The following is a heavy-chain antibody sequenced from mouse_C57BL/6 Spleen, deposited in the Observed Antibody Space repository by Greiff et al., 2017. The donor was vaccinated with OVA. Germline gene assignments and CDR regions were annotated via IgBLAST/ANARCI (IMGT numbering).Heavy chain of an antibody. V-gene: IGHV5-17*01. D-gene: IGHD4-1*01. CDR2: ISSGSSTI. CDR3: ARAGKTGNFFAY. CDR1: GFTFSDYG. Sequence: EVKVVESGGGLVKPGGSLKLSCAASGFTFSDYGMHWVRQAPEKGLEWVAYISSGSSTIYYADTVKGRFTISRDNAKNTLFLQMTSLRSEDTAMYYCARAGKTGNFFAYWGQGTLVTVSA. J-gene: IGHJ3*01.